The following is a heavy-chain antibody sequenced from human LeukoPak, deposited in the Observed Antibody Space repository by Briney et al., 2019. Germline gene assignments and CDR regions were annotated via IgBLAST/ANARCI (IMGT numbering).Heavy chain of an antibody. Sequence: SQTLSLTCDISGDTVSSNSAAWNWIRQSPSRGLEWLGRTYRSKWYYDYAVSVKSRITISPDTSKNQFSLQLNSVTADDTAVYYCARGFALDFWGQGTMVTVSS. CDR2: TYRSKWYY. CDR1: GDTVSSNSAA. CDR3: ARGFALDF. V-gene: IGHV6-1*01. J-gene: IGHJ3*01.